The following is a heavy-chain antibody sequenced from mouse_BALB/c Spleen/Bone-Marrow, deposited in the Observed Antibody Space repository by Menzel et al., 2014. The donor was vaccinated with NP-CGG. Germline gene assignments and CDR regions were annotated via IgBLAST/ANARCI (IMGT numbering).Heavy chain of an antibody. CDR3: ASYYYGSSTFAY. J-gene: IGHJ3*01. CDR1: GFNIKDTY. V-gene: IGHV14-3*02. D-gene: IGHD1-1*01. CDR2: IDPANGNT. Sequence: VQLQQSGAELVKPGASVKLSCTASGFNIKDTYMHWVKQRPEQGLEWIGRIDPANGNTKYDPKFQGKATITADTSSNTAYLQLSSLTSEDTAVYCCASYYYGSSTFAYWGQGTLVTVSA.